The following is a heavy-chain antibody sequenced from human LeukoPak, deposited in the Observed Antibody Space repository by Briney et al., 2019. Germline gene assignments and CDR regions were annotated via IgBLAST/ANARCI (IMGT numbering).Heavy chain of an antibody. CDR3: ARSYYDSSGYYWGAWDYYYYYMDV. V-gene: IGHV1-2*02. D-gene: IGHD3-22*01. CDR1: GYIFTGYY. J-gene: IGHJ6*03. Sequence: VASVKVSCKASGYIFTGYYMHWARQAPAQGLEWMGWINPNSGGKNYAQKFRGRVTMTRDTSISTAYMELSRLRSDDTAVYYCARSYYDSSGYYWGAWDYYYYYMDVWGKGTTVTVSS. CDR2: INPNSGGK.